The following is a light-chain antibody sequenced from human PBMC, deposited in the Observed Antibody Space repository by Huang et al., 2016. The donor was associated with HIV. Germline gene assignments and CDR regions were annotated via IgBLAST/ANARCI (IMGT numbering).Light chain of an antibody. Sequence: EIVLTQSPGTLSLSPGERATLSCRASQSVRSSYLAWYQQKPGQAPRLLIYGASSRATGIPDRFSGSGSGTDFTLTISRLEPEDFAVYYCHQYGSSPLTFGQGTKVEV. CDR3: HQYGSSPLT. V-gene: IGKV3-20*01. CDR2: GAS. CDR1: QSVRSSY. J-gene: IGKJ1*01.